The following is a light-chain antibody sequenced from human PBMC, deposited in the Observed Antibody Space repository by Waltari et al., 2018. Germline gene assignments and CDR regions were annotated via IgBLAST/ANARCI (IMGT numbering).Light chain of an antibody. J-gene: IGKJ2*01. CDR2: GAS. CDR1: HTISSA. Sequence: EIVMTQSPAALSVSPGERATLSCRASHTISSALAWYQQKPGQAPRLLISGASTRATGVPLRLSGSASGTEFTLTISSLQSEDFAVYHCQQYDKWPPTFGQGTKLEIK. CDR3: QQYDKWPPT. V-gene: IGKV3-15*01.